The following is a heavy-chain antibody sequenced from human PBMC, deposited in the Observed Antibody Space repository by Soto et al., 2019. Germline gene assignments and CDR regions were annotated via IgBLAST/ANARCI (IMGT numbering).Heavy chain of an antibody. CDR3: ASSRDYCGGDCYTSAFDY. Sequence: PSETLSLTCTVSGGSISSYYWSWIRQPPGKGLEWIGYIYYSGSTNYNPSLKSRVTISVDTSKNQFYLKLSSVTAADTAVYYCASSRDYCGGDCYTSAFDYWGQGTLVTVSS. CDR1: GGSISSYY. CDR2: IYYSGST. D-gene: IGHD2-21*01. J-gene: IGHJ4*02. V-gene: IGHV4-59*08.